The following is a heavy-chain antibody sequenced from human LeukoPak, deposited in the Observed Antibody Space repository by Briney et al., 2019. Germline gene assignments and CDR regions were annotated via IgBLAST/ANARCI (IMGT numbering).Heavy chain of an antibody. J-gene: IGHJ4*02. CDR2: ISGSGGST. V-gene: IGHV3-23*01. CDR1: GFTFSSYG. Sequence: GGSLRLSCAASGFTFSSYGMSWVRQAPGKGLEWVSAISGSGGSTYYADSVKGRFTISRDNSKNTLYLQMNSLRAEDTAVYYCAKEGWYDSTGYEGFDYWGQGTLVTVSS. D-gene: IGHD3-22*01. CDR3: AKEGWYDSTGYEGFDY.